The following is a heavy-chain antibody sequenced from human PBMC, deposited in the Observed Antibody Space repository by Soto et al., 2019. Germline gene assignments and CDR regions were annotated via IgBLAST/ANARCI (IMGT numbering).Heavy chain of an antibody. D-gene: IGHD3-22*01. J-gene: IGHJ4*02. V-gene: IGHV5-10-1*01. CDR1: GYSFAGYW. CDR3: ARQIYDSDTGPNFQYYFDS. Sequence: GESLKISCKGSGYSFAGYWITWVRQKPGKGLEWMGRIDPSDSQTYYSPSFRGHVAISVTKSITTVFLQWSSLRASDTAMYYCARQIYDSDTGPNFQYYFDSWGQGTPVTVSS. CDR2: IDPSDSQT.